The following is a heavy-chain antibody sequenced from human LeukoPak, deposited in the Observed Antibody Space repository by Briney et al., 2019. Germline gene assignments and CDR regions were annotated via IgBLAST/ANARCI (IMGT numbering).Heavy chain of an antibody. D-gene: IGHD6-19*01. CDR3: AIAVAGVYFDY. CDR2: IIPILGIA. J-gene: IGHJ4*02. CDR1: GGTFSSYA. V-gene: IGHV1-69*04. Sequence: ASVKVSCKASGGTFSSYAISWVRQAPGQGPEWMGRIIPILGIANYAQKFQGRVTITADKSTSTAYMELSSLRSEDTAVYYCAIAVAGVYFDYWGQGTLVTVSS.